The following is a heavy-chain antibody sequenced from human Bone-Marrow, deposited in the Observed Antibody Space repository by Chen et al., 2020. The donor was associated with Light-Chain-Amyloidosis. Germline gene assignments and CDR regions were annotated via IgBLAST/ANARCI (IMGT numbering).Heavy chain of an antibody. V-gene: IGHV1-2*02. CDR2: INPNSGGT. CDR1: GYTFTGYY. CDR3: ARVGGTGITSDLNAFDI. J-gene: IGHJ3*02. Sequence: QVQLVQSGAEVKKPGASVKVSCKASGYTFTGYYMHWVRQAPGQGLEWMGWINPNSGGTNYAQKFQGRVTMTRDTSISTAYMELSRLRSDDTAVYYCARVGGTGITSDLNAFDIWGQGTMVTVSS. D-gene: IGHD3-10*01.